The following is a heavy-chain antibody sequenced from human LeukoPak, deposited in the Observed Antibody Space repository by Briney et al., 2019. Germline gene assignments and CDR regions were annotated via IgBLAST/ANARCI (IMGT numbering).Heavy chain of an antibody. J-gene: IGHJ4*02. D-gene: IGHD4-17*01. CDR2: IYYSGST. V-gene: IGHV4-59*01. CDR1: GGSISSYY. CDR3: AREGLRSNHFDY. Sequence: SETLSLTCTVSGGSISSYYWSWVRQPPGKGLEWIGYIYYSGSTNYNPSLKSRVTISVDTSKNQFSLKLSSVTAADTAVYYCAREGLRSNHFDYWGQGTLVTVSS.